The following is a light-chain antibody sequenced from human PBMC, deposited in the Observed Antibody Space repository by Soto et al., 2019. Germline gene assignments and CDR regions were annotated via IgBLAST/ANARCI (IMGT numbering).Light chain of an antibody. J-gene: IGLJ1*01. Sequence: QSALTQPPSASGYPGQSVTISCTGTSSDVGGYNSVSWYQHHPGKAPKLMIYEVTKRPSGVPDRFSGSKSANTASLTVSGLQAEDEADYYCSSYAGSNNYVFGTGTKLTVL. CDR2: EVT. V-gene: IGLV2-8*01. CDR3: SSYAGSNNYV. CDR1: SSDVGGYNS.